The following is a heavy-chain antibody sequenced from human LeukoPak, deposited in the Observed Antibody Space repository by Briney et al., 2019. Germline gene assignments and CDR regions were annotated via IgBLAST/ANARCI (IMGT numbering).Heavy chain of an antibody. D-gene: IGHD3-10*01. CDR2: IYHSGST. CDR3: ARVRYYYGSGSINWFDP. Sequence: SETLSLTCAASGGSISSGGYSWSWLRQPPGKGLEWIGYIYHSGSTYYNPSLKSRVTISVDRSKNQFSLKLSSVTAADTAVYYCARVRYYYGSGSINWFDPWGQGTLVTVSS. CDR1: GGSISSGGYS. V-gene: IGHV4-30-2*01. J-gene: IGHJ5*02.